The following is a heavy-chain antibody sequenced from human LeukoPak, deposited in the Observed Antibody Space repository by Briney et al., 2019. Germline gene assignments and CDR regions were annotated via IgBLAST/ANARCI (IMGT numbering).Heavy chain of an antibody. CDR1: GYNFSNYG. CDR3: ATAIGVGATTNAFDI. D-gene: IGHD1-26*01. V-gene: IGHV5-51*01. CDR2: IYPGDSDT. Sequence: GESLKISCKGSGYNFSNYGIGWVRQMPGKGLEWMGIIYPGDSDTRYSPSFQGQVTISADKSISTAYLQWSSLKASDTAMYYCATAIGVGATTNAFDIWGQGTMVTVSS. J-gene: IGHJ3*02.